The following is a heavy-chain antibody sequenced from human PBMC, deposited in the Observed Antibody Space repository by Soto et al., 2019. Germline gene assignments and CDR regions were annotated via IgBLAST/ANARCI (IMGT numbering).Heavy chain of an antibody. V-gene: IGHV4-4*02. Sequence: QVQLQESGPGLVKPSGTLSLTCAVSGGSISSSNWWSWVRQPPGKGLEWIGEIYHSGSTNYNPSLKSRVPISVDKSTNRSPLKLSSVTAADTAVYYCAGVSGSYSSGMDVWGQGTTVTVSS. CDR2: IYHSGST. J-gene: IGHJ6*01. CDR1: GGSISSSNW. D-gene: IGHD3-3*01. CDR3: AGVSGSYSSGMDV.